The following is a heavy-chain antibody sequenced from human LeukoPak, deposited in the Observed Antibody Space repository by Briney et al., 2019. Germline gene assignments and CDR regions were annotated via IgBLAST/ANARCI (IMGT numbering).Heavy chain of an antibody. D-gene: IGHD6-6*01. CDR3: ARVAHLEYSSSYYPDAFDI. Sequence: GGSLRLSCAASGFTFSSYSMNWVRQAPGKGLEWVSSISSSSSYIYYADSVKGRFTISRDNAKNSLYLQMNSLRAEDTAVYYCARVAHLEYSSSYYPDAFDIWGQGTMATVSS. CDR2: ISSSSSYI. J-gene: IGHJ3*02. V-gene: IGHV3-21*01. CDR1: GFTFSSYS.